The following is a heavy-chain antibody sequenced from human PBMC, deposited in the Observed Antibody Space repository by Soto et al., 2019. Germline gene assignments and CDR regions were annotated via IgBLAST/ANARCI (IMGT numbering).Heavy chain of an antibody. CDR1: GFTFSSYA. Sequence: EVQLLESGGGLVQPGGSLRLSCAASGFTFSSYAMSWVRQAPGKGLEWVSAISGSGGSTYYADSVKGRFTISSDNSKNTLYLQMNSLRAEDTAVYYCAKDREDYDIFTGGNWFDPWGQGTLVTVSS. J-gene: IGHJ5*02. D-gene: IGHD3-9*01. CDR2: ISGSGGST. CDR3: AKDREDYDIFTGGNWFDP. V-gene: IGHV3-23*01.